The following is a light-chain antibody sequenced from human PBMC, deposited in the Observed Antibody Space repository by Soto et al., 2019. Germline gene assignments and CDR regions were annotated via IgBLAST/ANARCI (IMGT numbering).Light chain of an antibody. CDR1: SSDVGGYNY. V-gene: IGLV2-14*01. CDR2: EVS. J-gene: IGLJ1*01. Sequence: QSVLTQPASVSGSPGQSITISCTGTSSDVGGYNYVSWYQQHPGKAPKLMIYEVSNRPSGVSNRFSGSKSGNTASLTISGLQAEDEDDYYCSSYTSSRTLVFANGTKXTV. CDR3: SSYTSSRTLV.